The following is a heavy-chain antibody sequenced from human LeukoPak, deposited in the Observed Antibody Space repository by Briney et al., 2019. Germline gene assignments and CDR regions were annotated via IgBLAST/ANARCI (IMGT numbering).Heavy chain of an antibody. D-gene: IGHD4-17*01. V-gene: IGHV4-34*01. Sequence: SETLSLTCAVYGGSFSGYYWSWIRQSPGKGLEWIGEINHSGSTNYNPSLKSRVTISVDTSKNQFSLKLSSVTAADTAVYYCARAHDYEDYWGQGTLVTVSS. CDR3: ARAHDYEDY. CDR2: INHSGST. J-gene: IGHJ4*02. CDR1: GGSFSGYY.